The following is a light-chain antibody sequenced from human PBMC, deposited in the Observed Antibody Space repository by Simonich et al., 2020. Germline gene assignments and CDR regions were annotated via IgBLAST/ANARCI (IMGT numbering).Light chain of an antibody. CDR1: SSDVGSYNL. CDR3: CSYAGSSTVV. CDR2: EGS. V-gene: IGLV2-23*01. Sequence: QSALTQPASVSGSPGQSITISCTGTSSDVGSYNLVSWYQKHPGKAPKLMGYEGSKRPSGVSNRFSGSKSGNTASLTITGLQAEDEADYYCCSYAGSSTVVFGGGTKLTVL. J-gene: IGLJ2*01.